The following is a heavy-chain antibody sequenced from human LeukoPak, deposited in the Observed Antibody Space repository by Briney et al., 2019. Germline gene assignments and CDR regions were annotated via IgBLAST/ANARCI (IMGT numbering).Heavy chain of an antibody. CDR3: ARGYCSSTSCYEGFDY. CDR2: IYYSGST. D-gene: IGHD2-2*01. V-gene: IGHV4-30-4*08. CDR1: GGSISSGDYY. Sequence: SQTLSLTCTVSGGSISSGDYYWSWIRQPPGKGLEWIRYIYYSGSTYYNPSLKSRVTISVDTSKNQFSLKLSSVTAADTAVYYCARGYCSSTSCYEGFDYWGQGTLVTVSS. J-gene: IGHJ4*02.